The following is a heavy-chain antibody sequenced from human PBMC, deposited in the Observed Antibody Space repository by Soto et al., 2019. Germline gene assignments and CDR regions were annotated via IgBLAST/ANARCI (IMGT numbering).Heavy chain of an antibody. D-gene: IGHD4-17*01. J-gene: IGHJ4*02. CDR2: IHHSGST. Sequence: QVRLQESGPGLVKPSEPLSLTCTVSAGFSSRYYWSWIRQPPGKALEWIGFIHHSGSTNSNPSLKSRVSLSIDTSKKQFSLRLKSVTAADTAVYYCARVGNDNGGMYVDSWGRGTLVTVSP. V-gene: IGHV4-59*01. CDR1: AGFSSRYY. CDR3: ARVGNDNGGMYVDS.